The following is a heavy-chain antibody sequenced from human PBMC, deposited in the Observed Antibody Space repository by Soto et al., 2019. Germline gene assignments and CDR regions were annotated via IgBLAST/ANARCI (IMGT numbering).Heavy chain of an antibody. V-gene: IGHV4-4*02. J-gene: IGHJ6*02. CDR1: GGSISSSNW. D-gene: IGHD6-13*01. Sequence: QVQLQESGPGLVKPSGTLSLTCAVSGGSISSSNWWSWVRQPPGKGLEWIGEIYHSGSTNYNPSLKIRFTISVDKSKNQSSLKLISVTAADTAVYYCVRISSWYTARDYYYYGMDVWGQWPTVTVSS. CDR2: IYHSGST. CDR3: VRISSWYTARDYYYYGMDV.